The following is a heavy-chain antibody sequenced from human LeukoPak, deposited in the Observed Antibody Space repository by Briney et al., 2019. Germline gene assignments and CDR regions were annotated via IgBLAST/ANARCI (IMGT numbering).Heavy chain of an antibody. CDR1: GYTFTGDY. CDR2: INPNSGGT. J-gene: IGHJ4*02. CDR3: ARVRPQWELPPDY. D-gene: IGHD1-26*01. Sequence: ASVKGSCKASGYTFTGDYMHWGRQAPGQGLEWRGWINPNSGGTNYAQKFQGRVTMTRDTSISTAYMALSRLRSDDTAVYYCARVRPQWELPPDYWGQGTLVTVSS. V-gene: IGHV1-2*02.